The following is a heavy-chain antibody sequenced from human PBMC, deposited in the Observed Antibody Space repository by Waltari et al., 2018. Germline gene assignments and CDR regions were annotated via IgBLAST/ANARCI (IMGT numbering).Heavy chain of an antibody. J-gene: IGHJ3*02. V-gene: IGHV4-38-2*02. CDR2: IYHSGST. CDR1: GYSISSGYY. CDR3: PIAAAGRGTFDI. Sequence: QVQLQESGPGLVKPSETLSLTCTVSGYSISSGYYWGWIRQPPGKGLEWIGSIYHSGSTYYNPSLKSRVTISVDTSKNQFSLKLSSVTAADTAVYYCPIAAAGRGTFDIWGQGTMVTVSS. D-gene: IGHD6-13*01.